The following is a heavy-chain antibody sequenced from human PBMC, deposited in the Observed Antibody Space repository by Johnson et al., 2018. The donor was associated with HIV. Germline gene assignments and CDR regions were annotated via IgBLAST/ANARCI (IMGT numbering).Heavy chain of an antibody. CDR3: AKALRIFGSGVKEAFDI. CDR2: IYSGGST. D-gene: IGHD3-10*01. Sequence: QVQLVESGGGVVQPGGSLRLSCAASGFTFSSYGMHWVRQAPGKGLEWVSVIYSGGSTYYADSVKGRLPISRDNSKNTLYLQMNSLRAEDTAVYYCAKALRIFGSGVKEAFDIWGQGTMVTVSS. V-gene: IGHV3-NL1*01. J-gene: IGHJ3*02. CDR1: GFTFSSYG.